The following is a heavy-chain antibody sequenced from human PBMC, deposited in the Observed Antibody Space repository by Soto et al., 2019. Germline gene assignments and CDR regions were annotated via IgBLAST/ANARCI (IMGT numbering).Heavy chain of an antibody. CDR3: ARGSTTEKVDS. J-gene: IGHJ4*02. CDR2: INNSGSA. Sequence: PSETLSLTCAVYGESFSGYIWTWIRQTPGKRLQWIGQINNSGSANYNPSLKSRVTISVDTSMSQFSLALTSVTAADTAMYYCARGSTTEKVDSWGQGILVTVSS. CDR1: GESFSGYI. V-gene: IGHV4-34*01.